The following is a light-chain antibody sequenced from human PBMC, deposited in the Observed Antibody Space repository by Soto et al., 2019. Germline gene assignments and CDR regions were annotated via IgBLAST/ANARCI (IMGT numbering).Light chain of an antibody. CDR1: QSVSNN. Sequence: EIMMTQSPATLSVSPGERATLSYRASQSVSNNLAWYQQKPGQAPRLLIYYASTRATGIPARFSGSGSGTEFTLTISSLQSEDFGLYYCQQYNNWPPITFGQGTRLEIK. CDR2: YAS. J-gene: IGKJ5*01. V-gene: IGKV3-15*01. CDR3: QQYNNWPPIT.